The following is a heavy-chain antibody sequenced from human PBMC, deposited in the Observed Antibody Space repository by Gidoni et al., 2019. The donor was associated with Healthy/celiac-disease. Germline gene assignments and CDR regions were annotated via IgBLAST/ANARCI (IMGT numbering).Heavy chain of an antibody. CDR3: ARGLTRRNYDFWSGYRYYYYYYMDV. CDR1: GGSFSGYY. CDR2: INHSGST. V-gene: IGHV4-34*01. D-gene: IGHD3-3*01. Sequence: QVQLQQWGAGLLKPSETLSLTCAVYGGSFSGYYWSWIRQPPGKGLEWIGEINHSGSTNYNPSLKSRVTISVDTSKNQFSLKLSSVTAADTAVYYCARGLTRRNYDFWSGYRYYYYYYMDVWGKGTTVTVSS. J-gene: IGHJ6*03.